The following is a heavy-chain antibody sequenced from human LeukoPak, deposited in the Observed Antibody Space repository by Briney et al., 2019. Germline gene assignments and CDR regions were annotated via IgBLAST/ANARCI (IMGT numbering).Heavy chain of an antibody. J-gene: IGHJ4*02. CDR3: ARAVGYSYGPDY. Sequence: PSETLSLTCTVSGGSISSYYWSWIPQPPGKGLEWIGYIYYSGSTNYNPSLKSRVTISVDTSKNQFSLKLSSVTAADTAVYYCARAVGYSYGPDYWGQGTLVTVSS. CDR2: IYYSGST. CDR1: GGSISSYY. D-gene: IGHD5-18*01. V-gene: IGHV4-59*01.